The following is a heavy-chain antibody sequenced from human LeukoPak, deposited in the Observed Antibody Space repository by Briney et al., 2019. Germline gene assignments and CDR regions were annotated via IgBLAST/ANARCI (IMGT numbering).Heavy chain of an antibody. Sequence: ASVKVSCKASGYTFTSYDINWVRQAAGQGLEWMGWMNPNSGNTGYAQKFQGRVTITRNTSISTAYMELSSLRSEETTVYYCASARGYWNAFDIWGQGTMVTVSS. J-gene: IGHJ3*02. CDR1: GYTFTSYD. D-gene: IGHD3-22*01. CDR3: ASARGYWNAFDI. V-gene: IGHV1-8*03. CDR2: MNPNSGNT.